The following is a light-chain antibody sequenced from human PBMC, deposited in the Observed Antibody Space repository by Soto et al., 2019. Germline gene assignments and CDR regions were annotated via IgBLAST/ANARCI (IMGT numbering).Light chain of an antibody. CDR1: QSVSSY. V-gene: IGKV3-11*01. CDR3: QQRSNWPIT. J-gene: IGKJ5*01. Sequence: EILLTQCPATLSWSPGERATLSCGASQSVSSYLDWYQQKPGQAPRLLIYDASNRATGIPARFSGSGSGTDLTITISSLEHEDFEVYYCQQRSNWPITFGQGTRLEIK. CDR2: DAS.